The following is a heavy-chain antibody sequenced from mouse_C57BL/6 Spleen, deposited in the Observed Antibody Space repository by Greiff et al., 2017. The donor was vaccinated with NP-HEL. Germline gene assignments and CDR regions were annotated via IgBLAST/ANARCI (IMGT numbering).Heavy chain of an antibody. J-gene: IGHJ4*01. CDR2: IYPGDGDT. CDR1: GYAFSSSW. V-gene: IGHV1-82*01. Sequence: QVQLKQSGPELVKPGASVKISCKASGYAFSSSWMNWVKQRPGKGLEWIGRIYPGDGDTNYNGKFKGKATLTADKSSSTAYMPLSSLTSEDSAVYFCADAYAMDYWGQGTSVTVSS. CDR3: ADAYAMDY.